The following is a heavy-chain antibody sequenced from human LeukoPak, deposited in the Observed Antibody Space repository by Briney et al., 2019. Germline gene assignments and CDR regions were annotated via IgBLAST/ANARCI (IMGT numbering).Heavy chain of an antibody. CDR1: GSTFDDYA. J-gene: IGHJ3*02. CDR3: ANIAVAGNWGASDI. Sequence: GGSLRLSCAASGSTFDDYAMHWVRQAPGKGLEWVSGISWNSGSIGYADSVKGRFTVSRDNAKNSLYLQMNSLRAEDTALYYCANIAVAGNWGASDIWGQGTMVTVSS. D-gene: IGHD6-19*01. CDR2: ISWNSGSI. V-gene: IGHV3-9*01.